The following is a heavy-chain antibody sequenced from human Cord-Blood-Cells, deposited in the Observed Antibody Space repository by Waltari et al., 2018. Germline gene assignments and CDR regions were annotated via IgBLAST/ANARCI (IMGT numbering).Heavy chain of an antibody. V-gene: IGHV3-73*02. CDR1: GFTFSGSA. CDR3: TRHVSSSDYYYYYMDV. Sequence: EVQLVESGGGLVQPGGSLKLSCAASGFTFSGSAMHWVRQASGKGLEWVGGIRSKANRYATAYAASVKCRFTISRDGSKNTAYLQMNSLKTEDTAVYYCTRHVSSSDYYYYYMDVWGKGTTVTVSS. J-gene: IGHJ6*03. CDR2: IRSKANRYAT.